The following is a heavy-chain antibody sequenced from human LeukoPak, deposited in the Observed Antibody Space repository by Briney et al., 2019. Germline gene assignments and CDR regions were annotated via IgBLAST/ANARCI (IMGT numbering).Heavy chain of an antibody. D-gene: IGHD1-1*01. CDR3: ATVQLVPLDY. J-gene: IGHJ4*02. Sequence: GASVKVSCKVSGYTLTELSMHWVRQAPGKGLEWMGGFDPEDGETIYAQKFQGRVTMTEDTSTDTAYMELSLLRSEDTALYSFATVQLVPLDYWGQGTLVTVSS. V-gene: IGHV1-24*01. CDR2: FDPEDGET. CDR1: GYTLTELS.